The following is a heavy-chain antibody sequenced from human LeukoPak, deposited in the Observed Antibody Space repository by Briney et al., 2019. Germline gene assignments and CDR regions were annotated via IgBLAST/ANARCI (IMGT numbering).Heavy chain of an antibody. D-gene: IGHD6-13*01. Sequence: GGSLRLSCAASGFTFSSYAMSWVRQAPGKGLEWVSAISGSGGSTYYADSVKGRFTISRDNPKNTLYLQMNSLRAEDTAVYYCAKDGEYSSSWEYYFDYWGQGTLVTVSS. CDR1: GFTFSSYA. V-gene: IGHV3-23*01. CDR3: AKDGEYSSSWEYYFDY. CDR2: ISGSGGST. J-gene: IGHJ4*02.